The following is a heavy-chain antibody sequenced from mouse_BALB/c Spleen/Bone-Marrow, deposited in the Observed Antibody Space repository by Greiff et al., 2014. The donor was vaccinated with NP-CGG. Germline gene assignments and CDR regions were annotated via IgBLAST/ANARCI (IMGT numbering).Heavy chain of an antibody. V-gene: IGHV1-4*02. CDR2: INPSSGYT. J-gene: IGHJ2*01. D-gene: IGHD2-10*02. Sequence: QVQLKQSAAELARPGASVKMSCKASGYTLTSYTMHWVKQRPGQGLEWIGYINPSSGYTEYIQKFKDKTTLTADKSSSSAYMQLSSLTSEDSAVYYCARSYGNYLYFDYWGQGTALTVSS. CDR1: GYTLTSYT. CDR3: ARSYGNYLYFDY.